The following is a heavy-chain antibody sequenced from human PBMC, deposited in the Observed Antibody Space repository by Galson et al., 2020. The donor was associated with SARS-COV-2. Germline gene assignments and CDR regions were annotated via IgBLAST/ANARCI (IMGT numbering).Heavy chain of an antibody. J-gene: IGHJ6*02. V-gene: IGHV3-30*04. CDR3: AREGLNYDFWSGYKYYYGMDV. D-gene: IGHD3-3*01. Sequence: GGSLRLSCAASGFTFSSYAMHWVRQAPGKGLEWVAVISYDGSNKYYADSVKGRFTISRDNSKNTLYLQMNSLRAEDTAVYYCAREGLNYDFWSGYKYYYGMDVWGQGTTVTVSS. CDR2: ISYDGSNK. CDR1: GFTFSSYA.